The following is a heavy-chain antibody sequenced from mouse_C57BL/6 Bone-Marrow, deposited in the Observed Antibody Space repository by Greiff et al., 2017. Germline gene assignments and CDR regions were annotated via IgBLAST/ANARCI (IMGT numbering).Heavy chain of an antibody. V-gene: IGHV14-4*01. CDR3: SSFDGNYFDF. J-gene: IGHJ2*01. CDR2: IDPEIGDT. Sequence: DVKLQESGAELVRPGASVKLSCTASGFNIKDDYITWVKQRPEQGLEWIGWIDPEIGDTEYASKFKGKATITSDTSSNTAYLQLSSLTSEDTAVYYCSSFDGNYFDFWGQGTLLTVAS. D-gene: IGHD2-3*01. CDR1: GFNIKDDY.